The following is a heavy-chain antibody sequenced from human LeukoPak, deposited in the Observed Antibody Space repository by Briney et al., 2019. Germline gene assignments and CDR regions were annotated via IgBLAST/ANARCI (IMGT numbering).Heavy chain of an antibody. Sequence: SETLSLTCTVSGGSISSYYWSWIRQPPGKGLEWIGYIYYSGSTNYNPSLKSRVTISVDTSKTQFSLKLSSVTAADTAVYYCARAGCSGGSCYSWYFDYWGQGTLVTVSS. J-gene: IGHJ4*02. D-gene: IGHD2-15*01. CDR1: GGSISSYY. CDR2: IYYSGST. V-gene: IGHV4-59*08. CDR3: ARAGCSGGSCYSWYFDY.